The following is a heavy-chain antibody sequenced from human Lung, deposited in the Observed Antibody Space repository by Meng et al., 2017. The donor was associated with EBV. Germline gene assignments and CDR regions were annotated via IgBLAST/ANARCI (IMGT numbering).Heavy chain of an antibody. V-gene: IGHV2-5*02. CDR2: IYWDDDK. Sequence: QIPLKGPGPSVVNPHQTLTLTSTFSWFSLSTSAVGLGWIRQPPGKALEWLALIYWDDDKRYSPSLKSRLTITKDTSKNQVVLTMTNMDPVDTATYYCAHSTQSSGQRLSFDYWGQGTLVTVSS. CDR3: AHSTQSSGQRLSFDY. CDR1: WFSLSTSAVG. J-gene: IGHJ4*02. D-gene: IGHD3-22*01.